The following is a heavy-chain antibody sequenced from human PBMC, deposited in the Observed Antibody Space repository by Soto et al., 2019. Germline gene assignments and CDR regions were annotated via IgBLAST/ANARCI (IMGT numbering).Heavy chain of an antibody. V-gene: IGHV3-21*01. CDR1: GFTFSSYS. J-gene: IGHJ4*02. CDR3: AREGINNYNEYYFDS. CDR2: ISGSGNYT. D-gene: IGHD4-4*01. Sequence: GSLRLSCAASGFTFSSYSMNWVRQAPGKGLEWVSSISGSGNYTHYADFLRGRFTISRDDAKTSLYLQMNSLRAEDTAVYYCAREGINNYNEYYFDSWGQGTVVTVSS.